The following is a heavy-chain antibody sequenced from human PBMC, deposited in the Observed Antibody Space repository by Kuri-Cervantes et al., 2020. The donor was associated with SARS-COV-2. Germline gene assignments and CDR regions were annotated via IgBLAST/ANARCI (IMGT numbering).Heavy chain of an antibody. CDR3: ARTGSSGWPGSHWFDP. CDR2: IHVNGRT. CDR1: GGSISSYY. J-gene: IGHJ5*02. Sequence: GSLRLSCTVYGGSISSYYWSWIRQPAGKGLEWIGRIHVNGRTNYNPSLKSQVTMSVDASKKHFTLRLRSVTAADTAVYYCARTGSSGWPGSHWFDPWGQGTLVTVSS. D-gene: IGHD6-25*01. V-gene: IGHV4-4*07.